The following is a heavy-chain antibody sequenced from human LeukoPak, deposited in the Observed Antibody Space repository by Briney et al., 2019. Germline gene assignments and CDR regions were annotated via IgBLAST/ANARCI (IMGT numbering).Heavy chain of an antibody. J-gene: IGHJ4*02. Sequence: GGSLRLSCAASGFTFSSYSMNWVRQAPGKGLEWVSYISSSGSTIYYADSVKGRFTISRDNAKNSMYLQMNSLRAEDTAVYYCAGGGYYRDFDYWGQGTLVTVSS. CDR2: ISSSGSTI. V-gene: IGHV3-48*04. CDR1: GFTFSSYS. CDR3: AGGGYYRDFDY. D-gene: IGHD3-22*01.